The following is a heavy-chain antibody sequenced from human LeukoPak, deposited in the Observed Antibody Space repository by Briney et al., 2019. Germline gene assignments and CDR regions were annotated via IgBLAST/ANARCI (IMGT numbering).Heavy chain of an antibody. CDR1: GFTFSSYG. CDR3: ARDRGCSGGSCYSNYYYYGMDV. CDR2: IWYDGSNK. D-gene: IGHD2-15*01. V-gene: IGHV3-33*01. Sequence: GRSLRLSCAASGFTFSSYGMHWVRQAPGKGLEGGAVIWYDGSNKYYADSVKGRFTISRDNSKSTLYLQMNSLRAEDTAVYYCARDRGCSGGSCYSNYYYYGMDVWGKGTTVTVSS. J-gene: IGHJ6*04.